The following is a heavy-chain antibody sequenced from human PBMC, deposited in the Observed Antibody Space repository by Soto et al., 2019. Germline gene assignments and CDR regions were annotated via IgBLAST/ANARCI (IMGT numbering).Heavy chain of an antibody. CDR2: ISGSGSSV. Sequence: EVELLESGGGLVRPGGSLRLSCAASGFTFSHYVLSWVRQSPERGLAWVSSISGSGSSVYVADSVRGRFIMSRDLSTNTVSLQMNSLRAEDTAVYYCAKVRASYLSASYFYYGLDVWGQGTTVTVSS. D-gene: IGHD3-10*01. J-gene: IGHJ6*02. CDR1: GFTFSHYV. V-gene: IGHV3-23*01. CDR3: AKVRASYLSASYFYYGLDV.